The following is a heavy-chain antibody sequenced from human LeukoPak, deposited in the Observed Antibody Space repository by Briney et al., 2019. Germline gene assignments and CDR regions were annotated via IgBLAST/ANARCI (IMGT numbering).Heavy chain of an antibody. CDR2: INHSGST. Sequence: SETLSLTCAVYGGSFSGYYWSWIRQPPGKGLEWIGEINHSGSTNYNPPLKSRVTISVDTSKNQFSLKLSSVTAADTAVYYCARSATVTTGLDYWGQGTLVTVSS. CDR3: ARSATVTTGLDY. D-gene: IGHD4-17*01. CDR1: GGSFSGYY. V-gene: IGHV4-34*01. J-gene: IGHJ4*02.